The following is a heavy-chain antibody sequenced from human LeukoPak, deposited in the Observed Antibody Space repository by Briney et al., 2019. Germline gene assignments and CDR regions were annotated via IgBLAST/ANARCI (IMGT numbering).Heavy chain of an antibody. CDR2: IYTSGST. CDR1: GGSISSYY. D-gene: IGHD3-3*01. J-gene: IGHJ3*02. Sequence: SETLFLTCTVSGGSISSYYWSWIRQPAGKGLEWIGRIYTSGSTNYNPSLKSRVTMSVDTSKNQFSLQLNSVTPEDTAVYYCARDGSRHYDFWTDYHAFDIWGQGTMVTVSS. CDR3: ARDGSRHYDFWTDYHAFDI. V-gene: IGHV4-4*07.